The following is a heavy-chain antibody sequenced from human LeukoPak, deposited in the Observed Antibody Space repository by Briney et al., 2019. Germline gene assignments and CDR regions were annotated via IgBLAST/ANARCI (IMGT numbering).Heavy chain of an antibody. Sequence: GGSLRLSCAASGFSFSSFAMTWVRQAPGKGLEWVSSITGGHYPTYNTDSVKGRFTISRDNSKNTLYLQMNSLRADDTAVYYCTKDPNGDYVGAFGPWGQGTLVTVSS. D-gene: IGHD4-17*01. CDR2: ITGGHYPT. V-gene: IGHV3-23*01. CDR1: GFSFSSFA. J-gene: IGHJ5*02. CDR3: TKDPNGDYVGAFGP.